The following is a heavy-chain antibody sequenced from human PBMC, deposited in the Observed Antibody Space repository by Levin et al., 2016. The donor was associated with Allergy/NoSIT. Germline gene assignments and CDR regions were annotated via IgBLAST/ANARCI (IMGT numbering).Heavy chain of an antibody. Sequence: GESLKISCAASGFTFSSYAMSWVRQAPGTGLEWVSAISGSGGSTYYADSVKGRFTISRDNSKNTLYLQMNSLRAEDTAVYYCAKDYASFKYYFDYWGQGTLVTVSS. D-gene: IGHD4-17*01. J-gene: IGHJ4*02. CDR1: GFTFSSYA. CDR3: AKDYASFKYYFDY. V-gene: IGHV3-23*01. CDR2: ISGSGGST.